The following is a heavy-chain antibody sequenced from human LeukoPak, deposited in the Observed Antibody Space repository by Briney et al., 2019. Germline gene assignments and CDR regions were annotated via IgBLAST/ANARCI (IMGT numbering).Heavy chain of an antibody. CDR1: GGSISSGSYY. Sequence: SQTLSLTCTVSGGSISSGSYYWSWIRQPAWKGLEWIGRIYTSGSTNSNPSLKSRVTISVDTSKNQFSPKLSSVTAADTAVYYCARAGITGTTRFDPWGQGTLVTVSS. D-gene: IGHD1-7*01. V-gene: IGHV4-61*02. J-gene: IGHJ5*02. CDR3: ARAGITGTTRFDP. CDR2: IYTSGST.